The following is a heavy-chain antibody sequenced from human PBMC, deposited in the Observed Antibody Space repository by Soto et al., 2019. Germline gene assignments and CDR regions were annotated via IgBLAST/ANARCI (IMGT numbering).Heavy chain of an antibody. D-gene: IGHD3-10*01. CDR2: ISAYNGNT. Sequence: QVQLVQSGAEVKKPGASVKVSCKASGYTFTSYGISWVRQAPGQGLEWMGWISAYNGNTNYAQKLQGRVTMTTDTSTSTAYMELRSLRSDDTAVYYCARDRFFLLWFGELFGVGPFPHGYGMDVWGQGTTVTVSS. J-gene: IGHJ6*02. CDR1: GYTFTSYG. V-gene: IGHV1-18*01. CDR3: ARDRFFLLWFGELFGVGPFPHGYGMDV.